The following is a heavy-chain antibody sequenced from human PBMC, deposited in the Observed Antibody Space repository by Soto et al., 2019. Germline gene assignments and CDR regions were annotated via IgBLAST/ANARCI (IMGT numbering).Heavy chain of an antibody. Sequence: EVQLVESGGGLVQPGGSLRLSCTGSGFTLSAHDIDWVRQAPGKGLEWVGRSRDKAQGYSTTYAASVKGRFTTSRDESKKSVYLQMNSLKTEDTAIYYCVRTTYFSDSSVYTRFFDYWGQGTLVTVSS. CDR2: SRDKAQGYST. V-gene: IGHV3-72*01. J-gene: IGHJ4*02. CDR3: VRTTYFSDSSVYTRFFDY. D-gene: IGHD3-22*01. CDR1: GFTLSAHD.